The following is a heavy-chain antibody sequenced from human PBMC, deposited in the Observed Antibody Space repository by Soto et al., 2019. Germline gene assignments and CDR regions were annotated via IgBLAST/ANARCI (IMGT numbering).Heavy chain of an antibody. Sequence: PSQTLSLTCAISGDSVSSNSASWNLIRQSPSRGLEWLGRTYYKSKWNNDYALSVKSRITINPDTSKSQFSLHLYSVTPEDTAVYYCTGITWFRGMDVWGQGTPVTVYS. CDR2: TYYKSKWNN. J-gene: IGHJ6*02. D-gene: IGHD3-10*01. CDR3: TGITWFRGMDV. V-gene: IGHV6-1*01. CDR1: GDSVSSNSAS.